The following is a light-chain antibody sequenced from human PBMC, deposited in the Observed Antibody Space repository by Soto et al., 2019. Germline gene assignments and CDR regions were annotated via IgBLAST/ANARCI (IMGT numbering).Light chain of an antibody. J-gene: IGLJ2*01. CDR3: CSYAGSYSLV. Sequence: QSALTQPRSVSGSPGQSVTLSCTGTSNDVGGYNYVSWYQQYPGKAPTLMIYDVGKRPSGVPDRFSGSKSGNTASLIISGLQAEDEADYYCCSYAGSYSLVFGGGPKLTVL. V-gene: IGLV2-11*01. CDR1: SNDVGGYNY. CDR2: DVG.